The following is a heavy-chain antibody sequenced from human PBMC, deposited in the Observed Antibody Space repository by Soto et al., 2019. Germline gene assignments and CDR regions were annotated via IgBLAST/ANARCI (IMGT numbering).Heavy chain of an antibody. V-gene: IGHV3-49*03. Sequence: GGSLRLSCTASGFTFGDYAMSWFRQAPGKGLEWVGFIRSKAYGGTTEYAASVKGRFTISRDDSKSIAYLQMNSLKTEDTAVYYCTRGSRHIRFLGGMDVWGQGTTVTVSS. CDR2: IRSKAYGGTT. CDR3: TRGSRHIRFLGGMDV. CDR1: GFTFGDYA. J-gene: IGHJ6*02. D-gene: IGHD3-3*01.